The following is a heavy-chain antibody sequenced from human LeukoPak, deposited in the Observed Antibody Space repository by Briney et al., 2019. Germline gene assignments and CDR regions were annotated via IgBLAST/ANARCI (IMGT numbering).Heavy chain of an antibody. CDR2: ISGSGGST. J-gene: IGHJ4*02. D-gene: IGHD1-26*01. V-gene: IGHV3-23*01. CDR1: GFTCSGYA. CDR3: AKDAWELLNIGFDY. Sequence: GGSLRLSCAASGFTCSGYAMSWVRQAPGKGLEWVSAISGSGGSTYYADSVKGRFTISRDNSKNTLYLQMNSLRAEDTAVYYCAKDAWELLNIGFDYWGQGTLVTVPS.